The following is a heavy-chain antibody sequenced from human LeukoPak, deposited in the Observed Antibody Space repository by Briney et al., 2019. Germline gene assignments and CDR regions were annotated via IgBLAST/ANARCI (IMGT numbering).Heavy chain of an antibody. CDR1: GFTFSSYG. V-gene: IGHV3-30*18. CDR2: ISFDGGKN. J-gene: IGHJ3*02. D-gene: IGHD5-18*01. Sequence: GGSLRLSCAASGFTFSSYGMHWVRQAPGKGLEGVALISFDGGKNYYADSVKGRFTISRDNSKNTLYLQMNSLIPDDTAVYYCAEGTQQWWTFDALDTWGQGTMDTVSS. CDR3: AEGTQQWWTFDALDT.